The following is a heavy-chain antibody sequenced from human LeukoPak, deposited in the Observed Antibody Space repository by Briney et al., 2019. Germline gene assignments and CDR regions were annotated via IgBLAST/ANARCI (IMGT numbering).Heavy chain of an antibody. CDR3: ARVGFRALQWLVRYYFDY. CDR1: GYSISSGYY. D-gene: IGHD6-19*01. J-gene: IGHJ4*02. V-gene: IGHV4-38-2*02. CDR2: INHSGST. Sequence: SETLSLTCTVSGYSISSGYYWSWIRQPPGKGLEWIGEINHSGSTNYNPSLKSRVTISVDTSKNQFSLKLSSVTAADTAVYYCARVGFRALQWLVRYYFDYWGQGTLVTVSS.